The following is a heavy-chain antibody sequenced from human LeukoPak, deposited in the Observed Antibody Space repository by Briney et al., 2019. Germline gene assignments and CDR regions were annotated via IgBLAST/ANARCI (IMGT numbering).Heavy chain of an antibody. CDR3: ASCSGGSCYSGGFEY. V-gene: IGHV3-20*01. D-gene: IGHD2-15*01. CDR1: GFTFDDYG. J-gene: IGHJ4*02. CDR2: INWNGGST. Sequence: GGSLRLSCAASGFTFDDYGMSWVRHAPGKGLEWVSGINWNGGSTGYADSVKGRFTISRDNAKNSLYLQMNSLRAEDTALYHCASCSGGSCYSGGFEYWGQGTLVTVSS.